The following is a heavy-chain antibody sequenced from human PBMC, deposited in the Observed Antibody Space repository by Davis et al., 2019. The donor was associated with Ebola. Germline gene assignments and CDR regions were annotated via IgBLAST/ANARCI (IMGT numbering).Heavy chain of an antibody. CDR3: AKAASPDNHYYHGMDV. D-gene: IGHD6-13*01. J-gene: IGHJ6*02. V-gene: IGHV3-73*01. CDR1: GFTLSGSA. Sequence: GESLKISCAASGFTLSGSAMHWVRQASGKGLEWVGRIRTKTHNHATAYAASVKGRFSISRDDSRNTAYLQMNSLKTEDTAVYYWAKAASPDNHYYHGMDVWGQGTTVTVSS. CDR2: IRTKTHNHAT.